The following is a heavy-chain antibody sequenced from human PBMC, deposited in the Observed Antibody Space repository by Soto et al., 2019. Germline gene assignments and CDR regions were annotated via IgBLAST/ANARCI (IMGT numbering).Heavy chain of an antibody. D-gene: IGHD2-2*01. J-gene: IGHJ4*02. CDR1: GFTFSSYA. CDR3: AKAFSHDLSSFDY. CDR2: ISGSGGST. V-gene: IGHV3-23*01. Sequence: GATLRLSCSASGFTFSSYAMSWVRQAPGKGLEWVSAISGSGGSTYYADSVKGRFTISRDNSKNTLYLQMNSLRAEDTAVYYCAKAFSHDLSSFDYWGQGTLVTVSS.